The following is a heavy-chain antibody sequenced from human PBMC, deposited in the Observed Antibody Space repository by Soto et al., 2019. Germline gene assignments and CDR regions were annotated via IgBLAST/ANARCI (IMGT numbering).Heavy chain of an antibody. CDR1: GYTFTNYD. CDR3: ARAPSLTIFGVVIIAYYGMDV. J-gene: IGHJ6*02. V-gene: IGHV1-8*01. CDR2: MNPNSGNT. D-gene: IGHD3-3*01. Sequence: VSVKVSCKASGYTFTNYDINWVRQATGQGLEWMGWMNPNSGNTGYSQKFQGRVALTRNTSISTAYMELSSLRSEDTAVYYCARAPSLTIFGVVIIAYYGMDVWGQGTTVTVSS.